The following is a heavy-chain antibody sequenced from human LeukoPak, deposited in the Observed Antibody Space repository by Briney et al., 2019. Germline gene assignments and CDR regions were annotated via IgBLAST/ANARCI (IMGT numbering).Heavy chain of an antibody. J-gene: IGHJ4*02. V-gene: IGHV1-2*02. Sequence: GASGKVSCKASGYTFTGYYMHWVRQAPGQGLEWMGWINPNSGGTNYAQKFQGRVTMTRDTSISTAYMELSRLRSDDTAVYYCARTYGDYVFPFDYWGQGTLVTVSS. CDR2: INPNSGGT. CDR3: ARTYGDYVFPFDY. CDR1: GYTFTGYY. D-gene: IGHD4-17*01.